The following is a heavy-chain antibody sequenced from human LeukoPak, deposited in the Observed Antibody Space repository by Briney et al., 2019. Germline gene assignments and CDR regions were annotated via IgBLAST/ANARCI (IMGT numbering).Heavy chain of an antibody. J-gene: IGHJ4*02. CDR1: GFTFSSYA. V-gene: IGHV3-23*01. CDR3: AKDKLLELSPYY. D-gene: IGHD1-7*01. CDR2: ISGTGGST. Sequence: GGSLRLSCAASGFTFSSYAMSWVRQAPGKGLEWVSAISGTGGSTYYADSVKGRFTISRDNSKNTLYLQMNSLRAEDTAVYYCAKDKLLELSPYYWGQGTLVTVSS.